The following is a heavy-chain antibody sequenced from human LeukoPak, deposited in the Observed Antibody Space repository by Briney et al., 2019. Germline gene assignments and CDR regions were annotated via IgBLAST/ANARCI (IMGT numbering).Heavy chain of an antibody. CDR1: GFTFSSYT. D-gene: IGHD6-13*01. J-gene: IGHJ5*02. CDR2: ISTSSSTI. Sequence: GGSLRLSCAASGFTFSSYTMSWVRQAPGKGLEWVSYISTSSSTIYYADSVKGRFTISRDNAKNSLYLQMNSLRAEDTAVYYCARDSRRGQIAATDGFDPWGQGTLVTVSP. V-gene: IGHV3-48*01. CDR3: ARDSRRGQIAATDGFDP.